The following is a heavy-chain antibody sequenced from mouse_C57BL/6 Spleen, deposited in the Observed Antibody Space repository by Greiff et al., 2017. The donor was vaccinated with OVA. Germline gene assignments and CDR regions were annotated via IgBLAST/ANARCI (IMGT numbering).Heavy chain of an antibody. CDR1: GYTFTDYY. CDR2: INPNNGGT. Sequence: EVQLQQSGPELVKPGASVKISCKASGYTFTDYYMNWVKQSHGKSLEWIGDINPNNGGTSYNQKFKGKATLTVDKSSSTAYMELRSLTSEDSAVYYCAKLITTVGDYWGQGTTLTVSS. D-gene: IGHD1-1*01. CDR3: AKLITTVGDY. J-gene: IGHJ2*01. V-gene: IGHV1-26*01.